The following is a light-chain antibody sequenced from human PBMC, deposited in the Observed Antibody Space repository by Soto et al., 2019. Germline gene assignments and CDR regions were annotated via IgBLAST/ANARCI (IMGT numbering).Light chain of an antibody. CDR2: GAT. V-gene: IGKV3-20*01. CDR3: QQYGSSVRT. CDR1: QSVNSGS. Sequence: DIALTQSPGTLSLSPGGRAILSCRASQSVNSGSLAWYQQRPGQAPRLLIYGATIRATGIQDKFSGSGSGTDFTLTISRLEPEDFAVYYCQQYGSSVRTFGQGTKVEIK. J-gene: IGKJ1*01.